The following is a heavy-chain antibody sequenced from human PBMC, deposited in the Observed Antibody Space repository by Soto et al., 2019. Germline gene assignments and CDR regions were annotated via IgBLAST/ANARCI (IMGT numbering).Heavy chain of an antibody. D-gene: IGHD2-15*01. CDR1: GGSISSYY. CDR3: ARVRGGGGYYYGMDV. J-gene: IGHJ6*02. CDR2: IYYSGST. Sequence: SETLSLTCTVSGGSISSYYWSWIRQPPGKGLEWIGYIYYSGSTNYNPSLKSRVTISVDTSKNQSSLKLSSVTAADTAVYYCARVRGGGGYYYGMDVWGQGTTVTVSS. V-gene: IGHV4-59*01.